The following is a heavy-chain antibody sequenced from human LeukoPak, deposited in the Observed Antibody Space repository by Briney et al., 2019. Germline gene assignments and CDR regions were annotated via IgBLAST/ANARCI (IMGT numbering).Heavy chain of an antibody. CDR3: AREHRSSKYFDS. V-gene: IGHV4-31*03. J-gene: IGHJ4*02. Sequence: SETLSLTCTVSGGSISSGSYHWSWIRQHPGKGLEWIGHIYYSGRTDNNPSLKSRVVISVDTSKNQFSLNLSSVTAADTAVYYCAREHRSSKYFDSWGQGALMIVSS. CDR1: GGSISSGSYH. CDR2: IYYSGRT. D-gene: IGHD6-6*01.